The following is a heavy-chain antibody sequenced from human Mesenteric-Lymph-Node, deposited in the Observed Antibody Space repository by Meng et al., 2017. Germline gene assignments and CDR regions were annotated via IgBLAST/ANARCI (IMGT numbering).Heavy chain of an antibody. CDR1: GGSFSGYY. CDR2: INHSGST. V-gene: IGHV4-34*01. Sequence: QWQLQESGPGLLKPSETLSLTCAVYGGSFSGYYWSWIRQPPGKGLEWIGEINHSGSTNYNPSLKSRVTISVDTSKNQFSLKLSSVTAADTAVYYCARGSRLRKLDYWGQGTLVTVSS. CDR3: ARGSRLRKLDY. D-gene: IGHD5-12*01. J-gene: IGHJ4*02.